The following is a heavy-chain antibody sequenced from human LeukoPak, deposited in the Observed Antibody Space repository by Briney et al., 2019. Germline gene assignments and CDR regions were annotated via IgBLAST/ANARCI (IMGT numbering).Heavy chain of an antibody. Sequence: GRSLRLSCAASGSTFSSYGMHWVRQAPGKGLEWVAVIWYDGSNKYYADSVKGRFTISRDNSKNTLYLQMNSLRAEDTAVYYCARDQDGYNLPFDYWGQGTLVTVSS. CDR2: IWYDGSNK. V-gene: IGHV3-33*01. J-gene: IGHJ4*02. CDR3: ARDQDGYNLPFDY. D-gene: IGHD5-24*01. CDR1: GSTFSSYG.